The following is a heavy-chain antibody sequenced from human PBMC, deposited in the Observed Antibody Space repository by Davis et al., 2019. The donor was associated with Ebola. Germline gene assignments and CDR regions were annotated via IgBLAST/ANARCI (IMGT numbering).Heavy chain of an antibody. Sequence: GESLKISCKGSGYTFTTYWIGWVRQMPGKVLEWIGIIYPGDSDTRYSPSFQGQVTIAADKSISTAYLQWSSLKASDTAMYYCARRGGWSGAFLDYWGQGTLVTVSS. D-gene: IGHD3-3*02. CDR1: GYTFTTYW. J-gene: IGHJ4*02. V-gene: IGHV5-51*01. CDR2: IYPGDSDT. CDR3: ARRGGWSGAFLDY.